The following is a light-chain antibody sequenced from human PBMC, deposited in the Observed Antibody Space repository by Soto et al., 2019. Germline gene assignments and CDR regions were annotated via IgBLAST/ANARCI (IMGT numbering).Light chain of an antibody. CDR2: DAS. Sequence: IQITQSPASLSASVGDRVTITCRASQSISTWLAWYQQKPGRAPKLLIYDASSLQSGVPSRFSGSGSGTDFTFTISSLQPEDVATYYCQKCDYLPIFGPGTKVDIK. V-gene: IGKV1-5*01. CDR1: QSISTW. CDR3: QKCDYLPI. J-gene: IGKJ3*01.